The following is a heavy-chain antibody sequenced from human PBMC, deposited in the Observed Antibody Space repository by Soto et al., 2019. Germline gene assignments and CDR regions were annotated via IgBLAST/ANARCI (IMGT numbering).Heavy chain of an antibody. V-gene: IGHV4-4*07. CDR2: IYLSGTT. D-gene: IGHD6-6*01. Sequence: QVQLQESGPGLVKPSETLSLTCTVSGGSISSFYWNWIRLSAGKGLKWIGRIYLSGTTTYNPSLQSRVTMSVDTSKVQFSLKLSSLTAAGTAVYYCARSPSTSSIGTFDIWGQGTKVTVSS. J-gene: IGHJ3*02. CDR1: GGSISSFY. CDR3: ARSPSTSSIGTFDI.